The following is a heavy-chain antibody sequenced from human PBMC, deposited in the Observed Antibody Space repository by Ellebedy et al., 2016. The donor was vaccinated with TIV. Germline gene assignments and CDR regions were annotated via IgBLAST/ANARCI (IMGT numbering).Heavy chain of an antibody. CDR1: GASITHPNHF. CDR2: TYYDGSA. Sequence: SETLSLTXTVSGASITHPNHFWTWIRQLPGTGLEWIGYTYYDGSASYNPSLKSRATISVDKSQNQLSLNLTSVTAADTAVYYCARSILSTLTSGWYRPMGVWGQGTTVTVAS. V-gene: IGHV4-39*07. CDR3: ARSILSTLTSGWYRPMGV. J-gene: IGHJ6*02. D-gene: IGHD6-19*01.